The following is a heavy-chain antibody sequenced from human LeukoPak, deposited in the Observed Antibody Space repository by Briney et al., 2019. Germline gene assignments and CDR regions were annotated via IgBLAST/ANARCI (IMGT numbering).Heavy chain of an antibody. D-gene: IGHD6-6*01. CDR3: ARADSSSGWAYFDY. CDR2: IYTSGST. J-gene: IGHJ4*02. CDR1: GGSISSGSYY. V-gene: IGHV4-61*02. Sequence: PSQTLSLTCTVSGGSISSGSYYWSWIRQPAGKGLEWIGRIYTSGSTNYNPSLKSRVTISVDTSKNQFSLTLSSVTAADTAVYYCARADSSSGWAYFDYWGQGTLVTVSS.